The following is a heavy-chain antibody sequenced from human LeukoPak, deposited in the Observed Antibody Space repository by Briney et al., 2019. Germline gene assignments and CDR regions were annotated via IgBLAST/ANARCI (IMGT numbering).Heavy chain of an antibody. CDR2: IYTSGST. J-gene: IGHJ4*02. CDR1: GGSITSYY. D-gene: IGHD1-26*01. Sequence: PAETLSLTCTVSGGSITSYYWSWIRQPAGKGLEWIGRIYTSGSTNYNPSLKSRVTMSVDTSNNQFSLKLSSVTAADTAVYYCVRSGGSGTYYDGSFDYWGQGTLVTVSS. V-gene: IGHV4-4*07. CDR3: VRSGGSGTYYDGSFDY.